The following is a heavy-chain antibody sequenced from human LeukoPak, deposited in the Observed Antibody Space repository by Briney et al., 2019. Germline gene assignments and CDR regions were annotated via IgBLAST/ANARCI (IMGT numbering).Heavy chain of an antibody. J-gene: IGHJ4*02. D-gene: IGHD3-22*01. V-gene: IGHV3-21*01. CDR2: ISSTSSYI. CDR3: ARSGHYDSSGYFPYYFDY. CDR1: GFTFSTYS. Sequence: PGGSLRLSCAASGFTFSTYSMNWVRQAPGKGLEWVSSISSTSSYIYYADSVKGRFTISRDNAKNSLYLQMNSLRAEDTAVYYCARSGHYDSSGYFPYYFDYWGQGTLVTVSS.